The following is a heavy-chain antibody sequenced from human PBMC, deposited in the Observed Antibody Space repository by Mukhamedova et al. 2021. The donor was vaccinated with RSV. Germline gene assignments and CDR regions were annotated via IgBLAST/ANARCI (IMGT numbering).Heavy chain of an antibody. D-gene: IGHD3-10*01. J-gene: IGHJ6*02. CDR2: INHSGST. V-gene: IGHV4-34*01. Sequence: SWIRQPPGKGLEWIGEINHSGSTNYNPSLKSRVTISVDTSKNQFSLKMSSVTAADTAVYYCARRRITSTMGSPYYYYGMDVWGQ. CDR3: ARRRITSTMGSPYYYYGMDV.